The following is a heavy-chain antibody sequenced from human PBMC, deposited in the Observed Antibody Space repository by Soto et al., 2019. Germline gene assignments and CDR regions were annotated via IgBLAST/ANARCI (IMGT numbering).Heavy chain of an antibody. CDR3: ARDPGYFESGGYYFP. CDR2: INAGNGNT. CDR1: GYTFTTYA. J-gene: IGHJ5*02. V-gene: IGHV1-3*01. Sequence: QVQLVQSGAEVKKPGASVKVSCKASGYTFTTYALHWVRQAPGQRLEWMGWINAGNGNTKYSQKFQARVTITRDPPASTTYMELSSLTSEDTAVYYCARDPGYFESGGYYFPWGQGTLVTVSS. D-gene: IGHD3-22*01.